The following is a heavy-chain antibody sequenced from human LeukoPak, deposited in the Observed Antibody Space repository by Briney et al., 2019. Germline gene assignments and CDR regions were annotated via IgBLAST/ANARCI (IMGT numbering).Heavy chain of an antibody. D-gene: IGHD1-26*01. J-gene: IGHJ4*02. CDR2: IYPSDSDT. CDR1: GYSFTSYW. CDR3: ARRSSIVGAPSDY. Sequence: GESLKISCKGSGYSFTSYWIGWVRQLPGKGLEWMGIIYPSDSDTRYSPSFQGQVTISADKSISTAYLQWSSLKASDTAMYYCARRSSIVGAPSDYWGQGTPVTVSS. V-gene: IGHV5-51*01.